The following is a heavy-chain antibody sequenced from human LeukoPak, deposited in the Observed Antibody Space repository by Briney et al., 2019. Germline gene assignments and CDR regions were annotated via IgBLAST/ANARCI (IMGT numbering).Heavy chain of an antibody. J-gene: IGHJ4*02. V-gene: IGHV1-69*05. CDR3: ARSRDGYEDY. CDR2: IIPIFGTA. CDR1: GGTFTSYA. D-gene: IGHD5-24*01. Sequence: SVKVSCKASGGTFTSYAISWVRQAPGQGLEWMGRIIPIFGTANYAQKFQSRVTITTDESTSTAYMELSSLRSEDTAVYYCARSRDGYEDYWGQGTLVTVSS.